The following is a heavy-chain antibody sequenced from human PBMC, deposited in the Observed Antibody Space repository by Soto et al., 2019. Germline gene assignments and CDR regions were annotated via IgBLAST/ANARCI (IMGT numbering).Heavy chain of an antibody. V-gene: IGHV3-48*03. J-gene: IGHJ4*02. CDR2: IQNHGSPT. CDR3: ARGYDAGCHFGY. CDR1: GFTFRADE. Sequence: GGSLRLSCEASGFTFRADEMNWVRQAPGKGLEWIAYIQNHGSPTHYADSVKGRFTISRDNAKNSLYLQMSSLTAEDTAIYYCARGYDAGCHFGYWGQGVLVTVSS. D-gene: IGHD2-15*01.